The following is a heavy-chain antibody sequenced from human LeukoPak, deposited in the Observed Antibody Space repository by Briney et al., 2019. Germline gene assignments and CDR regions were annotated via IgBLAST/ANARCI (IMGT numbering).Heavy chain of an antibody. J-gene: IGHJ4*02. CDR2: IRSSGSTI. Sequence: PGGSLRLSCTASGFTFSSYNMNWVRQAPGEGLEWISYIRSSGSTIYYADSMKGRFTISRDNAKNSLYLQMNSLRAEDTAVYYCARMNYISSGWGAPFDYWGQGTLVTVSS. CDR1: GFTFSSYN. V-gene: IGHV3-48*04. CDR3: ARMNYISSGWGAPFDY. D-gene: IGHD1-7*01.